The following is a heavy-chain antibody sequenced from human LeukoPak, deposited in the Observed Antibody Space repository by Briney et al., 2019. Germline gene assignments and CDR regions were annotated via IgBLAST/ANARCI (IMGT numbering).Heavy chain of an antibody. CDR3: ARSWAAKWELPGQFDS. V-gene: IGHV4-59*08. Sequence: SDTLSLTCTVSGASMNNYYWSWIRQSPEKGLEWLGFVFSRGTTNLNPSFKSRLIMSIDTSKNQFSLRLSSVTAADTTVYFCARSWAAKWELPGQFDSWGQGRLVSVSS. J-gene: IGHJ4*02. CDR1: GASMNNYY. D-gene: IGHD1-26*01. CDR2: VFSRGTT.